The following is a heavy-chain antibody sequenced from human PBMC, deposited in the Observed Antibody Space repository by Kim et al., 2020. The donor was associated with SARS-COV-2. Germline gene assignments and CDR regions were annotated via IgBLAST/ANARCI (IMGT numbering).Heavy chain of an antibody. D-gene: IGHD3-22*01. J-gene: IGHJ5*02. CDR2: IIPIFGTA. Sequence: SVKVSCKASGGTFSSYAISWVRQAPGQGLEWMGGIIPIFGTANYAQKFQGRVTITADESTSTAYMELSSLRSEDTAVYYCASSLEYYDSSGYHFNWFDPWGQGTLVTVSS. CDR3: ASSLEYYDSSGYHFNWFDP. V-gene: IGHV1-69*13. CDR1: GGTFSSYA.